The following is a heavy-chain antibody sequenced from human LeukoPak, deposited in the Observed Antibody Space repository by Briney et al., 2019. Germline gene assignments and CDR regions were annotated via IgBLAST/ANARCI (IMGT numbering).Heavy chain of an antibody. CDR3: ARKLPQLGNYFDY. Sequence: SETLSLTCAVYGESFSGYYWSWIRQPPGKGLELIGSIYYSGSSYYNPSLKSRVTISVDTSKNQFSLKLSSVTAADTAVYYCARKLPQLGNYFDYWGQGTLVTVSS. D-gene: IGHD6-13*01. V-gene: IGHV4-34*01. CDR1: GESFSGYY. CDR2: IYYSGSS. J-gene: IGHJ4*02.